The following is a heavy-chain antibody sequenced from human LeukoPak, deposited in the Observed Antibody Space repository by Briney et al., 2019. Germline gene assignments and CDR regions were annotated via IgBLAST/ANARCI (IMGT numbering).Heavy chain of an antibody. CDR1: GGSISSGSYY. CDR3: ARHPFLDSSIAARVTGGAVPSGAFDI. V-gene: IGHV4-39*01. Sequence: SETLSLTCTVSGGSISSGSYYWGWIRQPPGKGLEWIGSIYYSGSTYYNPSLKSRVTISVDTSKNQFSLKLSSVTAADTAVYYCARHPFLDSSIAARVTGGAVPSGAFDIWGQGTMVTVSS. D-gene: IGHD6-6*01. CDR2: IYYSGST. J-gene: IGHJ3*02.